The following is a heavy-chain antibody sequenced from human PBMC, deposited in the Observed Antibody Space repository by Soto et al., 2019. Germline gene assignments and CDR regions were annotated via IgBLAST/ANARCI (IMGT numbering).Heavy chain of an antibody. CDR3: VRDGTGNKCPCVDV. J-gene: IGHJ6*02. Sequence: EVQVLESGGGLLQPGGSLRLSCVASGFTFNAHAMTWVRQGPGMGLEWTSTISGDGKTTHYADSVKGRFTVSRDNSKNTLSRQMNSPGAEDTATYDCVRDGTGNKCPCVDVGGQGTTVTVSS. D-gene: IGHD3-9*01. CDR1: GFTFNAHA. V-gene: IGHV3-23*01. CDR2: ISGDGKTT.